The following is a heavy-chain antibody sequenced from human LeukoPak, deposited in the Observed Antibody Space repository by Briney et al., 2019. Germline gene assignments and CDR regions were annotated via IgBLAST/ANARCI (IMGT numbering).Heavy chain of an antibody. CDR3: ARGQDYYDSSGYFDY. Sequence: SETLSLTCTVSGGSISSGGSYWSRIRQHPGKGLECIGYIYYSGRTYYNPSLKSRVTISVDTSKNQFSLKLSSVTAADTAVHYCARGQDYYDSSGYFDYWGQGTLVTVSS. V-gene: IGHV4-31*03. CDR2: IYYSGRT. D-gene: IGHD3-22*01. CDR1: GGSISSGGSY. J-gene: IGHJ4*02.